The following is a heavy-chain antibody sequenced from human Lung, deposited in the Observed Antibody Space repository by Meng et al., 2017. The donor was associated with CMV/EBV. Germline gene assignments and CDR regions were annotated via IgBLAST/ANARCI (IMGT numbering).Heavy chain of an antibody. V-gene: IGHV3-23*01. D-gene: IGHD3-9*01. J-gene: IGHJ1*01. CDR1: GFKFDSYA. CDR3: AKDRRFGHDILTVLDD. Sequence: GESLKISCAASGFKFDSYAMSWVRQAPGKGLEWVAAIVGAGGKTHYADSVRGRFTISRDNFKNTLYLEMDSLRGEDTAVYYCAKDRRFGHDILTVLDDWGQWPLVAVSS. CDR2: IVGAGGKT.